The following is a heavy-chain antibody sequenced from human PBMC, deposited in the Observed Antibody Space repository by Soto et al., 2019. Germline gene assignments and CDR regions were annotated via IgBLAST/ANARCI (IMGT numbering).Heavy chain of an antibody. Sequence: ASVKVSCKASGGTFSSYTISWVRQAPGQGLEWMGRIIPILGIANYAQKFQGRVTITADKSTSTAYMELSSLRSEDTAVYYCARESIAAAGLNKNFDYWGQGTLVTVSS. J-gene: IGHJ4*02. CDR1: GGTFSSYT. CDR3: ARESIAAAGLNKNFDY. D-gene: IGHD6-13*01. CDR2: IIPILGIA. V-gene: IGHV1-69*04.